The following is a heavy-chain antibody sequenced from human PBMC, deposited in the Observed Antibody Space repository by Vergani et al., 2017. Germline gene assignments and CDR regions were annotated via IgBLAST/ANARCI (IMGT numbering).Heavy chain of an antibody. D-gene: IGHD6-19*01. CDR1: GFTFSSYS. Sequence: EMQLVESGGGLVKPGGSLRLSCAASGFTFSSYSMNWVRQAPGKGLEWVSSISSSSSYIYYADSVQGRFTISRDNAKNLLYLQMSSLRAEDTAVYYCARDRSGYSSGWYDPDREYIQHWGQGTLVTVSS. V-gene: IGHV3-21*01. J-gene: IGHJ1*01. CDR2: ISSSSSYI. CDR3: ARDRSGYSSGWYDPDREYIQH.